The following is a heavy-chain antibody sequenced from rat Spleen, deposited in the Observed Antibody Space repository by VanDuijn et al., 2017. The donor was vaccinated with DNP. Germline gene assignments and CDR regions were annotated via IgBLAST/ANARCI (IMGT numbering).Heavy chain of an antibody. CDR3: VRPDYYAGSYPFF. D-gene: IGHD1-12*02. CDR1: GFSLISYH. Sequence: VQLKESGPGLVQPSQTLSLTCTVSGFSLISYHVHWVRQPPGKGLEWVASISYEGSSTYYGDSVKGRFTIPRDNAKSTLYLQMNSLRSEDMATYYCVRPDYYAGSYPFFWGPGTMVTVSS. V-gene: IGHV5-22*01. J-gene: IGHJ1*01. CDR2: ISYEGSST.